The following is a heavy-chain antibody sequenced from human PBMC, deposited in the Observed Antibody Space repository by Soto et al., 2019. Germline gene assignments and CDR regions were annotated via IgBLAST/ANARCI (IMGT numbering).Heavy chain of an antibody. D-gene: IGHD2-2*01. V-gene: IGHV4-34*01. J-gene: IGHJ4*02. CDR2: INHSGST. CDR3: AVRYCSSTSCSTLDS. Sequence: QVQLQQWGAGLLKPSETLSLTCVVSGGSFSGYYWNWIRQPPGKGLEWIGEINHSGSTNYNPSLKSRVTISVDTSKNQLSLRLSSGTAADTAMYYCAVRYCSSTSCSTLDSWGQGTLVTVSS. CDR1: GGSFSGYY.